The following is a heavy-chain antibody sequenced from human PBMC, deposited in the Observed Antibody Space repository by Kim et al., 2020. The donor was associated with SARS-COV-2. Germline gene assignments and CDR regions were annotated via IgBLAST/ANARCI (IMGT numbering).Heavy chain of an antibody. J-gene: IGHJ3*02. D-gene: IGHD2-2*01. CDR2: INSDGSST. CDR1: GFTFSSYW. V-gene: IGHV3-74*01. CDR3: ARDCSSTSCLDAFDI. Sequence: GGSLRLSCAASGFTFSSYWMHWVRQAPGKGLVWVSLINSDGSSTSYADSVKGRFTISRDNAKNTLYLQMNSLRAEDTAVYYCARDCSSTSCLDAFDIWGQGTMVTVSS.